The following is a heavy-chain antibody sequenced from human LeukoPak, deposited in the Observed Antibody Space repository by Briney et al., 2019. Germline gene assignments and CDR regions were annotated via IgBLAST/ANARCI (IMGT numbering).Heavy chain of an antibody. CDR1: GDIVSSNSAA. J-gene: IGHJ6*03. CDR3: ARDTLLPIPVRSSKQQDEKGYYYYYYMDV. V-gene: IGHV6-1*01. Sequence: SQTLSLTCALSGDIVSSNSAAWNWIRQSPSRGLEWLGRTYYRSKWYNDYAVSVKSRITINPDTSKNQFSLQLNSVTPEDTAVYYCARDTLLPIPVRSSKQQDEKGYYYYYYMDVWGKGTTVTVSS. D-gene: IGHD6-13*01. CDR2: TYYRSKWYN.